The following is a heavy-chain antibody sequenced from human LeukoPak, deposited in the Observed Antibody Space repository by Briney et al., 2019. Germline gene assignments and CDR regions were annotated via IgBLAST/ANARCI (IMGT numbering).Heavy chain of an antibody. Sequence: RGSLRLSCAASGFTFSSYAVSWVRQAPGKGLEWVSAISGSGGSTNYADSVKGRFTISRDNSKNTLYLQMNSLRAEDTAVYYCAKDTANYYDSSGPGGQGTLVTVSS. CDR3: AKDTANYYDSSGP. D-gene: IGHD3-22*01. CDR2: ISGSGGST. J-gene: IGHJ4*02. V-gene: IGHV3-23*01. CDR1: GFTFSSYA.